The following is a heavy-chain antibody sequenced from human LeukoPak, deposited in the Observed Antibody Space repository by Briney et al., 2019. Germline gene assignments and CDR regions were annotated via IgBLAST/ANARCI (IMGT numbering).Heavy chain of an antibody. D-gene: IGHD4-17*01. V-gene: IGHV3-30-3*01. CDR2: ISYDGSNK. J-gene: IGHJ4*02. CDR1: GFTFSSYA. CDR3: ARDYTVTTYYFDY. Sequence: GGSLRLSCAASGFTFSSYAMHWVRQAPGKGLEWVAVISYDGSNKYYADSVKGRFTISRDNSKNTLYLQMNSLRAEDTAVYYCARDYTVTTYYFDYWGQGPLVTVSS.